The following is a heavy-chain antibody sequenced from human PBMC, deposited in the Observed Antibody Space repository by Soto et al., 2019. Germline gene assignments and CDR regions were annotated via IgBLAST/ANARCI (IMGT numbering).Heavy chain of an antibody. CDR1: GFTFSAYT. CDR3: ARNQGDYHESGSSDC. J-gene: IGHJ4*02. D-gene: IGHD3-10*01. Sequence: EVQLVESGGGLVKPGASLRLSCSASGFTFSAYTMIWVRQAPGKGLEWLASISSTSAYIYYTGSVRGRFIISRDNAKNSLYLQMNSLRDEDTALYYCARNQGDYHESGSSDCWGQGTLVTVSS. CDR2: ISSTSAYI. V-gene: IGHV3-21*01.